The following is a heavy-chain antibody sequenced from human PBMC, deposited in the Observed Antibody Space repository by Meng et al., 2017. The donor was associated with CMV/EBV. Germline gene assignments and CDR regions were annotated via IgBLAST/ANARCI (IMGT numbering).Heavy chain of an antibody. CDR2: ISSSGSTI. J-gene: IGHJ4*02. CDR3: ARWYCSTTSCLFDY. D-gene: IGHD2-2*01. V-gene: IGHV3-11*04. Sequence: GESLKISCAASGFTFSDYYMSWIRQAPGKGLEWVSYISSSGSTIYYADFVKGRFTVSRDNPKNSLYLQMNSLRADDTAVYYCARWYCSTTSCLFDYWGQGALVTVSS. CDR1: GFTFSDYY.